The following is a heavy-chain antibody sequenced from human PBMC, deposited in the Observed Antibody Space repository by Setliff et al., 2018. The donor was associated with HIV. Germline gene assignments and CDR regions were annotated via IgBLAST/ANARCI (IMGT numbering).Heavy chain of an antibody. D-gene: IGHD3-3*01. CDR1: GGSVTTYY. Sequence: SETLSLTCTVSGGSVTTYYWSWIRQSPARGLEWIGNIFPRGSTNYNPSLKSRVTLSLDTSKNQFSLNVDSVTAADTAVYYCVRAVVFASGNFWFDPWGPGALVTVSS. V-gene: IGHV4-4*07. J-gene: IGHJ5*02. CDR3: VRAVVFASGNFWFDP. CDR2: IFPRGST.